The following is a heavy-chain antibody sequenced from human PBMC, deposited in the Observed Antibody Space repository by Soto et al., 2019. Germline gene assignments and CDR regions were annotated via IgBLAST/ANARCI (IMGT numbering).Heavy chain of an antibody. J-gene: IGHJ4*02. Sequence: GGSLRLSCAASGFTFSSYGMHWVRQAPGKGLEWVAVISYDGSNKYYADSVKGRFTISRDNSKNTLYLQMNSLRAEDTAVYYCAKPAGFGGPLADYWGQGTLVTVSS. CDR3: AKPAGFGGPLADY. CDR2: ISYDGSNK. V-gene: IGHV3-30*18. D-gene: IGHD3-10*01. CDR1: GFTFSSYG.